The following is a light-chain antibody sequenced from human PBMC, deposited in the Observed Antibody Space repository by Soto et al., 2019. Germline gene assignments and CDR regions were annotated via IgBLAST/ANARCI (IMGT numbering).Light chain of an antibody. CDR2: EGS. CDR1: SSDVGSYNL. Sequence: QSVLTQPASVSGSPGQSITISCTGTSSDVGSYNLVSWYQHHPGKTPKLMIYEGSRRPSGVSNRFSASKSGNTASLTISGLQAEDEAAYYCCSYETSRTYVLGSGTKGTVL. V-gene: IGLV2-23*01. CDR3: CSYETSRTYV. J-gene: IGLJ1*01.